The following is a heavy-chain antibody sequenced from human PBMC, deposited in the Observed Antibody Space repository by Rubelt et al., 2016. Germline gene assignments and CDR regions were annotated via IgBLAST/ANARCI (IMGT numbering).Heavy chain of an antibody. D-gene: IGHD2-8*01. CDR1: GFTFSSCG. Sequence: GGGVVQPGRSLRLSCAASGFTFSSCGMHWVRQAPGKGLEWVANIKQDGSQKDCVDSVKGRFTISRDNTKNSLYLQMNSLRAEDTAVYYCIVHGIPTRWGQGTLVTVSS. J-gene: IGHJ4*02. V-gene: IGHV3-7*01. CDR3: IVHGIPTR. CDR2: IKQDGSQK.